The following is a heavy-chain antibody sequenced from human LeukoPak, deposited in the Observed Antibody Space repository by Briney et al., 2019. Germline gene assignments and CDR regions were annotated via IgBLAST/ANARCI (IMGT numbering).Heavy chain of an antibody. CDR2: ISSSSSYI. J-gene: IGHJ5*02. CDR1: GFTFSSYS. CDR3: ARESRLGYDSSGYFHHYPNWFDP. D-gene: IGHD3-22*01. Sequence: GGSLRLSCAASGFTFSSYSMNWVRQAPGKGLGWVSSISSSSSYIYYAGSVKGRFTISRDNAKNSLYLQMNSLRAEDTAVYYCARESRLGYDSSGYFHHYPNWFDPWGQGTLVTVSS. V-gene: IGHV3-21*01.